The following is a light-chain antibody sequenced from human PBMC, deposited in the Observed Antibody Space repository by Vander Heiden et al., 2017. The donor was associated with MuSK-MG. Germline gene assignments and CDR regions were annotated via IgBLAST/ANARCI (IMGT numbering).Light chain of an antibody. Sequence: QSALTQPASVSGSPGQSITISCTGTSSDVGDYNYVSWYQQHPGKAPKLIIYEVSNRPSGVSNRFSGSKSGNTASLTISGRQAEDEADYYCSSYTSSSTLVFGGGTKLTVL. CDR2: EVS. CDR1: SSDVGDYNY. J-gene: IGLJ3*02. CDR3: SSYTSSSTLV. V-gene: IGLV2-14*01.